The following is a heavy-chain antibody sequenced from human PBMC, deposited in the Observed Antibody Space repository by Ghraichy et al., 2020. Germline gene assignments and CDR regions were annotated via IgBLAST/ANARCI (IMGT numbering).Heavy chain of an antibody. J-gene: IGHJ4*02. Sequence: SETLSLTCTVAGGSISSYYWSWIRQPPGKGLEWIGYIFHNGGTKYNPSLKSRVSTSIDTSKNQFSLKLTSLTAADTAVYYCARLKGSVITLSYFDYWGQGTLVSVSS. V-gene: IGHV4-59*08. CDR3: ARLKGSVITLSYFDY. CDR2: IFHNGGT. D-gene: IGHD1-20*01. CDR1: GGSISSYY.